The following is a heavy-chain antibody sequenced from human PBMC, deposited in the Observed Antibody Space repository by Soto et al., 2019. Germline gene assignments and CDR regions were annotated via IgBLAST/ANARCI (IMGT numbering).Heavy chain of an antibody. Sequence: SETLSLTFTVSGGSISSGGYYWSWIRQHPGKGLEWIGYIYYSGSTYYNPSLKSRVTISVDTSKNQFSLKLSSVTAADTAVYYCARAFPTTKYYFDYWGQGTLVTVSS. V-gene: IGHV4-31*03. CDR3: ARAFPTTKYYFDY. CDR1: GGSISSGGYY. J-gene: IGHJ4*02. CDR2: IYYSGST. D-gene: IGHD4-17*01.